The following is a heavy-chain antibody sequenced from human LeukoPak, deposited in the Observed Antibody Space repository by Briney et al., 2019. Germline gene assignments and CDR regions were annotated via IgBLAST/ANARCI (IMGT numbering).Heavy chain of an antibody. CDR3: ARYSSGFGY. Sequence: GGSLRLSCAASGFTFSSYAMHWVRQAPGKGLEYVSAISSNGGSTYYANSVKGRFTISRDNSKNTLYLQMGSLRAEDMAVYYCARYSSGFGYWGQGTLVTVSS. V-gene: IGHV3-64*01. CDR2: ISSNGGST. J-gene: IGHJ4*02. D-gene: IGHD6-19*01. CDR1: GFTFSSYA.